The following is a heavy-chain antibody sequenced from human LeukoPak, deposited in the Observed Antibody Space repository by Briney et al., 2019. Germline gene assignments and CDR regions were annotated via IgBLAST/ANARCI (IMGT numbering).Heavy chain of an antibody. CDR1: GFTFSDYY. J-gene: IGHJ4*02. D-gene: IGHD3-22*01. Sequence: GSLRLSCAASGFTFSDYYMSWIRQAPGKGLEWVSYISSSGSTIYYADSVKGRFTISRDNAKNSLYLQMNSLRAEDTAVYYCAGDYYDSSGYPGGRWGQGTLVTVSS. CDR2: ISSSGSTI. CDR3: AGDYYDSSGYPGGR. V-gene: IGHV3-11*04.